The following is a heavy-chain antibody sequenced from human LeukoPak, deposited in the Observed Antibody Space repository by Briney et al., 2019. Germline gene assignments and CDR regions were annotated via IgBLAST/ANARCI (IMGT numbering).Heavy chain of an antibody. J-gene: IGHJ4*02. Sequence: PSETLSLTCTVSGGSISSGDYYWSWIRQPPGKGLEWIGYIYYSGSTYYNPSLKSRVTISVDTSKNQFSLKLSSVTAADTAVYYCARDGLYDYGGNSVVWGQGTLVTVSS. CDR3: ARDGLYDYGGNSVV. D-gene: IGHD4-23*01. V-gene: IGHV4-30-4*08. CDR2: IYYSGST. CDR1: GGSISSGDYY.